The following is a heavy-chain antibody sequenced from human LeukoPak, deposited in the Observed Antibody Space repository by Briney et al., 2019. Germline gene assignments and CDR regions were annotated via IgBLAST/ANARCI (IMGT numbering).Heavy chain of an antibody. D-gene: IGHD3-22*01. Sequence: GGSLRLSCTASGFTFGDYAMSWVRQAPGKGLEWVGFIRSKAYGGTTEYAASVKGRFTISRDDSKSIAYLQMSSLKTEDTAVYYCTRDLLNYYDSSGYYYNWGQGTLVTVSS. CDR2: IRSKAYGGTT. CDR1: GFTFGDYA. J-gene: IGHJ4*02. V-gene: IGHV3-49*04. CDR3: TRDLLNYYDSSGYYYN.